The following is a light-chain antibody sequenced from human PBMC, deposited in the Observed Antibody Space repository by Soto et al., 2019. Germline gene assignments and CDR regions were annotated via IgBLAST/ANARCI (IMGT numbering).Light chain of an antibody. CDR3: QSHDRSLSGSV. J-gene: IGLJ3*02. CDR2: GNT. CDR1: SSNFGAGYD. V-gene: IGLV1-40*01. Sequence: QSALTQPPSVSGAPGQRVTISCTGSSSNFGAGYDVHWYQQLPGTAPKLLIYGNTNRPSGVPDRFSGSKSGTSASLAITGLQAEDEADYYCQSHDRSLSGSVFGGGTKLTVL.